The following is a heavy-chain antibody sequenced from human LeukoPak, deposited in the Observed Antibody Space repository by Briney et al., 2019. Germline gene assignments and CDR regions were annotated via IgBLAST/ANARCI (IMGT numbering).Heavy chain of an antibody. J-gene: IGHJ2*01. D-gene: IGHD6-13*01. CDR3: AKEGQWQQLVQSRWYFDL. Sequence: GGSLRLSCAASGFTFSSYAMHWVRQAPGKGLEWVAVISYDGSNKYYAGSVKGRFTISRDNSKNTLYLQMNSLRAEDTAVYYCAKEGQWQQLVQSRWYFDLWGRGTLVTVSS. CDR2: ISYDGSNK. CDR1: GFTFSSYA. V-gene: IGHV3-30-3*02.